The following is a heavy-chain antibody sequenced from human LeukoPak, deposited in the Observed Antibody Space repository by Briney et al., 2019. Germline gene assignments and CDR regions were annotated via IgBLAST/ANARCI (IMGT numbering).Heavy chain of an antibody. Sequence: GGSLRLSCAASGFTFDDYAMHWVRQAPGKGLEWVSGISWNSGSIGYADSVKGRFTISRHNAKNSLYLQMNSLRAEDTAVYYCARDLEEYCSGGSCSLFDYWGQGTLVTVSS. V-gene: IGHV3-9*01. CDR2: ISWNSGSI. CDR3: ARDLEEYCSGGSCSLFDY. J-gene: IGHJ4*02. CDR1: GFTFDDYA. D-gene: IGHD2-15*01.